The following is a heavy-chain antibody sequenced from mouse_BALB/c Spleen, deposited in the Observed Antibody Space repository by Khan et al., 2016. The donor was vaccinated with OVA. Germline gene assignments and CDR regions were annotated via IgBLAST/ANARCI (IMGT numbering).Heavy chain of an antibody. D-gene: IGHD1-1*02. CDR2: ISYSGNT. Sequence: VQLKESGPGLVKPSQSLSLTCTVTGYSITSDYAWNWIRQFPGNKLEWMGFISYSGNTNYNPSLKSRISFTRDTSKNKFFLQLNSVTTEDTASYYCARGYGGDFDYWGQGTTLTVSS. V-gene: IGHV3-2*02. J-gene: IGHJ2*01. CDR1: GYSITSDYA. CDR3: ARGYGGDFDY.